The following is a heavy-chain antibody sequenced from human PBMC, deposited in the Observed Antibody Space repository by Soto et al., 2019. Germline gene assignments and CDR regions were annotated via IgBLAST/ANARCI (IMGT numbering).Heavy chain of an antibody. CDR3: TTDDFGVAIIRDY. D-gene: IGHD3-3*01. Sequence: EVQLVESGGGLVKPGGSLRLSCAASGFTFNNAWMNWVRQAPGKGLEWVGRVRTKSDGGTTDYAAPVKGRFTISRDDSKSTLFLQMNSLKTEDTAVYYCTTDDFGVAIIRDYWGQGTLVTVSS. CDR1: GFTFNNAW. J-gene: IGHJ4*02. CDR2: VRTKSDGGTT. V-gene: IGHV3-15*07.